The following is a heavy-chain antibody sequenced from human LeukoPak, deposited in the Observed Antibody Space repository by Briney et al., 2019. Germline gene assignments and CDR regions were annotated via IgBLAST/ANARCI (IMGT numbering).Heavy chain of an antibody. CDR3: ARGAFLMDV. J-gene: IGHJ6*03. CDR1: GFTFSSYW. V-gene: IGHV3-7*01. Sequence: GGSLRLSCAASGFTFSSYWVTWVRQAPGKGPEWVANIKQDGSEKYNVDSVKGRFTISRDNAKRSLYLQMNSLRAEDTAVYYCARGAFLMDVWGKGTTVTVSS. D-gene: IGHD2/OR15-2a*01. CDR2: IKQDGSEK.